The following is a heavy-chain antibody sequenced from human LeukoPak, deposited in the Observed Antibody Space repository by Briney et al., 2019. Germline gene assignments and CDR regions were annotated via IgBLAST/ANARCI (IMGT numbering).Heavy chain of an antibody. Sequence: SGGSLRLSCAASGFTFDDYTMYWVRQAPGKGLEWVSLISWDGGSTYYADSVKGRFTISRDNSKSSLYLQMNSLRTEDTALYYCTKNSAKAVAAAENWGQGTLVTVSS. CDR3: TKNSAKAVAAAEN. CDR1: GFTFDDYT. CDR2: ISWDGGST. J-gene: IGHJ4*02. V-gene: IGHV3-43*01. D-gene: IGHD6-13*01.